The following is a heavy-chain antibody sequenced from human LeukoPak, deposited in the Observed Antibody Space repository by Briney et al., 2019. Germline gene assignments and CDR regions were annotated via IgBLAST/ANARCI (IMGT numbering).Heavy chain of an antibody. V-gene: IGHV3-7*01. CDR2: IKQDGSEK. Sequence: GGSLRLSCAASGFTFSSYWMSWVRQAPGKGLEWVANIKQDGSEKYYVDSVKGRFTISRDNAKNSLYLQMNSLRAEDTAVYYCASRVVVVAATRFDYWGQGTLVTVSS. J-gene: IGHJ4*02. CDR1: GFTFSSYW. D-gene: IGHD2-15*01. CDR3: ASRVVVVAATRFDY.